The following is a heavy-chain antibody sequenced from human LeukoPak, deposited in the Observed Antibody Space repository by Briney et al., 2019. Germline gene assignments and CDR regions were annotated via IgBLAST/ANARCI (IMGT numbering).Heavy chain of an antibody. CDR3: ARTTEGYAGGPGYSYYYYMDV. V-gene: IGHV4-59*01. CDR2: IHYSGST. J-gene: IGHJ6*03. CDR1: GGSISSYY. Sequence: PSETLSLTCTVSGGSISSYYRSWIRQPPGKGLEWIGYIHYSGSTHYNPSLKSRVTISVDTSKNQVSLKLRSVTAADTAVYYCARTTEGYAGGPGYSYYYYMDVWGKGTTVTISS. D-gene: IGHD5-12*01.